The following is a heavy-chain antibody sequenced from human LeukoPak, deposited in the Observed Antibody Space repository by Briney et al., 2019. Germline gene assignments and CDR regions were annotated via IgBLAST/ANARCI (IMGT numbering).Heavy chain of an antibody. CDR1: GFTFSSYG. V-gene: IGHV3-30*18. CDR2: ISYDGSNK. J-gene: IGHJ6*02. Sequence: GRSLRLSCAASGFTFSSYGMHWVRQAPGKGLEWVAVISYDGSNKYYADSVKGRFTISRDNSKNTLYLQMNSLRAEDTAVYYCAKDMVSFVVVVAATPSSRYYGMDVWGQGTTVAVSS. CDR3: AKDMVSFVVVVAATPSSRYYGMDV. D-gene: IGHD2-15*01.